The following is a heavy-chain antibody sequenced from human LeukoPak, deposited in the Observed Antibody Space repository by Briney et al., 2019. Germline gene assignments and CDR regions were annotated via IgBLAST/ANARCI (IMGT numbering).Heavy chain of an antibody. CDR1: GGTFSSYA. CDR3: ARDESPYDILTGYHGPFDY. CDR2: IIPILGIA. V-gene: IGHV1-69*04. Sequence: ASVEVSCKAPGGTFSSYAISWVRQAPGQGLEWMGRIIPILGIANYAQKFQGRVTITADKSTSTAYMELSSLRSEDTAVYYCARDESPYDILTGYHGPFDYWGQGTLVTVSS. J-gene: IGHJ4*02. D-gene: IGHD3-9*01.